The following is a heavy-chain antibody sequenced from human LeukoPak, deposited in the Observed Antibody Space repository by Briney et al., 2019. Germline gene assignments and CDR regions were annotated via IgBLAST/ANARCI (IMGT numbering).Heavy chain of an antibody. CDR2: INQDGSKK. CDR3: AGSWSPYDAFDI. V-gene: IGHV3-7*01. D-gene: IGHD6-13*01. CDR1: ESTFSSYW. Sequence: GGSLRLSCAASESTFSSYWMIWVRQAPGKGLEWVANINQDGSKKYYVDSVKGRFTISRDNAKNSLYLQMNSLRAEDTAVYYCAGSWSPYDAFDIWGQGTMVTVSS. J-gene: IGHJ3*02.